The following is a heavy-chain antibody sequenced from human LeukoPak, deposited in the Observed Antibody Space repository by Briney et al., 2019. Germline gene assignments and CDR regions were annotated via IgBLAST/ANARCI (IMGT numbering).Heavy chain of an antibody. D-gene: IGHD2-2*01. CDR1: GFTFSSHW. CDR3: AKGASPFDY. CDR2: INFDGSSS. Sequence: PGGSLRLSCAASGFTFSSHWMHWVRQAPGKGLVWVSRINFDGSSSSYADSVKGRFTISRDTSKNTLYLQMNSLRAEDTVLYYCAKGASPFDYWGQGTLVTVSS. J-gene: IGHJ4*02. V-gene: IGHV3-74*01.